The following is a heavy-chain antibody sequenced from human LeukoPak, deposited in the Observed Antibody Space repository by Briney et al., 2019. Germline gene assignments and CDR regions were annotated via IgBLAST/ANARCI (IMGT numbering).Heavy chain of an antibody. CDR2: INPSGGST. V-gene: IGHV1-46*01. J-gene: IGHJ4*02. Sequence: GASVKVSCKASGYTLTSCYIHWVLQAPGQGLEWMGTINPSGGSTTYAQKFQGRVTMTRDTSTSTVYMELSSLRSEDTAVYYCASFRSSGSYLDYWGQGTLVTVSS. D-gene: IGHD3-10*01. CDR3: ASFRSSGSYLDY. CDR1: GYTLTSCY.